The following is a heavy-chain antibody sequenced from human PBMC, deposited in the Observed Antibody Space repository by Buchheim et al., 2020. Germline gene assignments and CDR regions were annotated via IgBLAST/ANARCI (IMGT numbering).Heavy chain of an antibody. CDR1: GYSFIGYF. CDR3: ARSSYNDFRTAYPNWFDP. D-gene: IGHD3-3*01. CDR2: INLDSGGT. J-gene: IGHJ5*02. V-gene: IGHV1-2*02. Sequence: QMQLVQSGAEVKKPGASVKVSCKASGYSFIGYFMHWVRQAPGQGLEWMGWINLDSGGTNYVQKFQGRVTMTRDTSINTAYMELSRLRPDDTAVYYCARSSYNDFRTAYPNWFDPWGQGTL.